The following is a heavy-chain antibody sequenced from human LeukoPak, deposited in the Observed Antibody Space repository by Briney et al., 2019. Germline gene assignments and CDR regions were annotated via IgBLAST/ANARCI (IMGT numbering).Heavy chain of an antibody. J-gene: IGHJ4*02. CDR2: IWYDGSNK. Sequence: PGGSLRLSCAASGITFSSYGMHWVRQAPGKGLEWVALIWYDGSNKYYADSVKGRFTVSRDNSKNTLYLQMNSLRAEDTAVYYCAKASRQGAVASPLDYWGQGTLVTVSS. D-gene: IGHD6-19*01. CDR1: GITFSSYG. CDR3: AKASRQGAVASPLDY. V-gene: IGHV3-33*06.